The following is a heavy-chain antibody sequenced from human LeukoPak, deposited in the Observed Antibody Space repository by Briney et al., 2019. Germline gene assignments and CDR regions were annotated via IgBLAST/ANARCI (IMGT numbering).Heavy chain of an antibody. D-gene: IGHD2-2*01. CDR3: AKSQRNDQQVVQRIDY. CDR2: ISGSGDTT. V-gene: IGHV3-23*01. Sequence: GGSLRLSCTASRFTFSTYAMSWVRQAPGKGLEWVSSISGSGDTTYYAGSVKGRFTISRDNSKNALYLQMSSLRAEDTAVYYCAKSQRNDQQVVQRIDYWGQGTLVTVSS. CDR1: RFTFSTYA. J-gene: IGHJ4*02.